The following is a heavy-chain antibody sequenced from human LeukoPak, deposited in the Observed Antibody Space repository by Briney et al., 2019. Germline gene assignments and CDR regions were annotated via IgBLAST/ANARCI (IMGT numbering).Heavy chain of an antibody. J-gene: IGHJ4*02. Sequence: SETLSLTCAVYGGSFSGYYWSWIRQPPGKGLEWIGEINHSGSTNYNPSLKSRVTISVDTSKNQFSLKLSSVTAADTAVYYCARVRMITFGGVIVPDYFDYWGQGTLVTVSS. CDR1: GGSFSGYY. D-gene: IGHD3-16*02. CDR3: ARVRMITFGGVIVPDYFDY. V-gene: IGHV4-34*01. CDR2: INHSGST.